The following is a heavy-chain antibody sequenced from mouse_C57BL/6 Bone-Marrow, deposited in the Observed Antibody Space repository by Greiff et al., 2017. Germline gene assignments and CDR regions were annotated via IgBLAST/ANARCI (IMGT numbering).Heavy chain of an antibody. V-gene: IGHV1-76*01. J-gene: IGHJ2*01. CDR2: IYPGSGNT. Sequence: VQLQQSGAELVRPGASVKLSCKASGYTFTDYYINWVKQRPGQGLEWIARIYPGSGNTYYNEKFKGKATLTAEKSSSTAYMQLRSLTSESSAVFFCARAVYGSSYGNFDYWGQGTTLTVSS. CDR3: ARAVYGSSYGNFDY. CDR1: GYTFTDYY. D-gene: IGHD1-1*01.